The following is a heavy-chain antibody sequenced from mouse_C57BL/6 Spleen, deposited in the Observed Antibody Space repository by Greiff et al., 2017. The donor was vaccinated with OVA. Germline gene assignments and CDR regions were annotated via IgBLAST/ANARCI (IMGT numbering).Heavy chain of an antibody. V-gene: IGHV1-22*01. CDR2: INPNNGGT. CDR1: GYTFTDYN. Sequence: VQLQQSGPELVKPGASVKMSCKASGYTFTDYNMHWVKQSHGKSLEWIGYINPNNGGTSYNQKFKGKATLTVNKSSSTAYMELRSLTSEYSAVYYCARHYYGTLDYWGQGTTLTVSS. CDR3: ARHYYGTLDY. J-gene: IGHJ2*01. D-gene: IGHD1-1*01.